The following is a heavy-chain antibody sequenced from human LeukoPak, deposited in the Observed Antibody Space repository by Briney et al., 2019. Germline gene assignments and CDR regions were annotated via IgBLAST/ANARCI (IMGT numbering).Heavy chain of an antibody. V-gene: IGHV3-20*04. D-gene: IGHD5-12*01. Sequence: GGSLRLSCAVSGFTFDGYGMSWVRQAPGKGLEWVSSINWNGGSTSYADSVKGRFTISRDNAKKSLYLQMNSLRAEDTAFYYCVRMRHSGYDSYNWFDPWGQGTLVTVSS. CDR3: VRMRHSGYDSYNWFDP. CDR2: INWNGGST. CDR1: GFTFDGYG. J-gene: IGHJ5*02.